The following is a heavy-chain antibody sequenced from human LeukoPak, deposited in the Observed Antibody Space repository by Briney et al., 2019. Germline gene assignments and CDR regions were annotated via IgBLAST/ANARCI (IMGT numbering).Heavy chain of an antibody. CDR3: ARGGIARQNWFDP. CDR1: GFTFSRHG. J-gene: IGHJ5*02. Sequence: GGSLRLSCAASGFTFSRHGMNWVRQAPGKGLEWVSGISPSGDITYYADSVKGRFTISRDNFKNTLSLQVNSLRAEDTAVYYCARGGIARQNWFDPWGQGTLVTVSS. CDR2: ISPSGDIT. D-gene: IGHD6-13*01. V-gene: IGHV3-23*01.